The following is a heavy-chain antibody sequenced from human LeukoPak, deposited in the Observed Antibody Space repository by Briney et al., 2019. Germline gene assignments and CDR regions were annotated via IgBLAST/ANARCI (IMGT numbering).Heavy chain of an antibody. CDR2: ISSGYT. V-gene: IGHV3-11*03. Sequence: AGGSLRLSCAASGFTFSDYYMSWIRQVPGKGLEWVSYISSGYTNYAGSVEGRFTISRDNAKNSLYVQMNSLRAEDTAVYYCATTNIGPYYFDYWGQGTLVTVSS. CDR3: ATTNIGPYYFDY. CDR1: GFTFSDYY. J-gene: IGHJ4*02.